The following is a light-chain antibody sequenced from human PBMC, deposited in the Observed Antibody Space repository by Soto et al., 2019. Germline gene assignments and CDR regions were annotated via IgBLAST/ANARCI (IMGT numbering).Light chain of an antibody. CDR1: SSDVGGYNY. CDR2: EVS. Sequence: QSALTQPASVSGSPGQSITISCTGTSSDVGGYNYVSWYQQHPGKAPKLMIYEVSNRPSGVSNRFSGSKSGNTASLTISGLQAEDQADYSCSSYTSSNTHVVFGGGTKLTVL. CDR3: SSYTSSNTHVV. J-gene: IGLJ2*01. V-gene: IGLV2-14*01.